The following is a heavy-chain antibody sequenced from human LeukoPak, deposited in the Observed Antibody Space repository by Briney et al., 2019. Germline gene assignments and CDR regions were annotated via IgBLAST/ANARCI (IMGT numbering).Heavy chain of an antibody. V-gene: IGHV4-61*01. J-gene: IGHJ4*02. CDR2: IYYSGST. Sequence: SSETQSLTCTVSGGSVSSGSYYWSWIRQPPGKGLEWIGYIYYSGSTNYNPSLKSRVTISVDTSENQFSLKLSSVTAADTAVYYCARITEEGIAAAGIDYWGQGTLVTVSS. CDR1: GGSVSSGSYY. CDR3: ARITEEGIAAAGIDY. D-gene: IGHD6-13*01.